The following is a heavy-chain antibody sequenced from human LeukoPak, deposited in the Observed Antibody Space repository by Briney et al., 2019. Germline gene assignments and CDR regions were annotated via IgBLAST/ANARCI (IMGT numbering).Heavy chain of an antibody. V-gene: IGHV1-69*05. CDR1: RRTYSCKI. J-gene: IGHJ4*02. CDR2: IIPIFGTA. D-gene: IGHD1-1*01. Sequence: VSRTRSRRTYSCKIVSGARRARGQRPEWMGGIIPIFGTANYAQKFQGRVTITTDESTSTAYMELSSLRSEDTAVYYCARGPELERFDYWGQGTLVTVSS. CDR3: ARGPELERFDY.